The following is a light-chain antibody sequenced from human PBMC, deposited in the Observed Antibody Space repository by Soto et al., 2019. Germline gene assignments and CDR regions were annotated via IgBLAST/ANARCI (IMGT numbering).Light chain of an antibody. V-gene: IGLV1-40*01. J-gene: IGLJ1*01. CDR2: ENN. Sequence: QSVLTQPPSVSEAPGQRVTISCTGSSSNIGAGYEAHWYQQVPGTAPKLLIYENNNRPSGVPDRVSGAKSGTSASLAITGLQAEDEAEYYCHSYDSSLSGDVFGTGTKLPVL. CDR3: HSYDSSLSGDV. CDR1: SSNIGAGYE.